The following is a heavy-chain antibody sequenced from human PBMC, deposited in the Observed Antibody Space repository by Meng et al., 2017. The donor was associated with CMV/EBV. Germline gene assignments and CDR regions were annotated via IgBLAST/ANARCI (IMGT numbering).Heavy chain of an antibody. D-gene: IGHD3-22*01. CDR2: SDGATTI. CDR1: GFTFSSSE. Sequence: GGSLRLSCAASGFTFSSSEMNWVRQAPGKGLEWVSYSDGATTIYYADSVKGRFTISRDNAKNSLYLQMNSLRAEDTAVYYCARKGSGYYYYYYAMDVWGQGTTVTVSS. J-gene: IGHJ6*02. CDR3: ARKGSGYYYYYYAMDV. V-gene: IGHV3-48*03.